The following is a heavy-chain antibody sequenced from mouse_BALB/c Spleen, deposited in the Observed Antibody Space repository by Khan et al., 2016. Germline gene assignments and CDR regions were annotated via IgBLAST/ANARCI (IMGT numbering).Heavy chain of an antibody. CDR3: ARGNYDGYHAMDY. D-gene: IGHD2-4*01. Sequence: LVKTGASVKISCKASGYSFTGYYMHWVKQSHGKSLEWFGYISCYNGATNYNQKLKGKATFTVDTSSRTVYMQFNSLTSEDSAVYYCARGNYDGYHAMDYWGQGTSVTVSS. J-gene: IGHJ4*01. V-gene: IGHV1S34*01. CDR2: ISCYNGAT. CDR1: GYSFTGYY.